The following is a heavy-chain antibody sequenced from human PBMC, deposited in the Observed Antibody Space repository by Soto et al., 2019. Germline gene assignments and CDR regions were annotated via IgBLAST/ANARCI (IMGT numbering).Heavy chain of an antibody. CDR2: IVVGSGNT. J-gene: IGHJ4*02. CDR1: GITFTSSA. V-gene: IGHV1-58*01. D-gene: IGHD3-22*01. CDR3: AADSGYDSSGYNFDY. Sequence: QMQLVQSGPEVKKPGTSVKVSCKASGITFTSSAVQWVRQARGQRLEWIGWIVVGSGNTNYAQKFQERVTITRDMSTSTAYMVLSSLRSEDTAVYYCAADSGYDSSGYNFDYWGRGTLVTVSS.